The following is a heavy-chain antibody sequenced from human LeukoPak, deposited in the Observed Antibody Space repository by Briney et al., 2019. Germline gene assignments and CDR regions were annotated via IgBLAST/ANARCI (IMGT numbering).Heavy chain of an antibody. J-gene: IGHJ4*02. CDR2: IYYSGST. CDR1: GGSVSSSTYY. D-gene: IGHD2-15*01. Sequence: SETLSLTCTVSGGSVSSSTYYWSWIRQPPGKGLEWIGYIYYSGSTKYNPSLKSRVTISVDTSKNQFSLKLSSVTAADTAVYYCARRREVASYYFDYWGQGTLVTVSS. V-gene: IGHV4-61*01. CDR3: ARRREVASYYFDY.